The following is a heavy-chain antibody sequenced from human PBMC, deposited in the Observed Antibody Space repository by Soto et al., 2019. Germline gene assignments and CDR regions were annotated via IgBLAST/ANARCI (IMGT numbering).Heavy chain of an antibody. CDR1: GGSISSGGYY. CDR3: ARGPRYGYSKRYYFDY. Sequence: QVQLQESGPGLVKPSQTLSLTCTVSGGSISSGGYYWSWIRQHPGKGLEWIGYIYYSGSTYYNPSRVRRVTISVDTSKNQFPLKLSSVTAADTAVYYCARGPRYGYSKRYYFDYWGQGTLVTVSS. D-gene: IGHD5-18*01. J-gene: IGHJ4*02. V-gene: IGHV4-31*03. CDR2: IYYSGST.